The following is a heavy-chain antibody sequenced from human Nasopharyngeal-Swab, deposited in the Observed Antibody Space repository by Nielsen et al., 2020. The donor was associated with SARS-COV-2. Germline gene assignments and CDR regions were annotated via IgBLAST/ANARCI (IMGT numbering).Heavy chain of an antibody. CDR2: ISWNSGSI. D-gene: IGHD3-3*01. CDR3: AKDLNFWSGYPYHFDY. V-gene: IGHV3-9*01. CDR1: GFTFDDYA. Sequence: SLKISCAASGFTFDDYAMHWVRQAPGKGLEWVSGISWNSGSIGYADSVKGRFTISRDNAKNSLYLQMNSLRAEDTALYYCAKDLNFWSGYPYHFDYWGQGTLVTVSS. J-gene: IGHJ4*02.